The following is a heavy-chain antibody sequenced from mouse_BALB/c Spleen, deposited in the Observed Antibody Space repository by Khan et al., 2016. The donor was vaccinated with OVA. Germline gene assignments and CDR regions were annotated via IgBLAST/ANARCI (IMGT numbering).Heavy chain of an antibody. V-gene: IGHV1S45*01. CDR1: GYTFSNHH. Sequence: VQLQQSGAELVRPGASVKISCKAFGYTFSNHHINWVKQRPGQGLDWIGYINPYNDYTNYNQKFKGKATLTVDKSSSTAYMELSSLTSADSAVYVCARAGALRRNAWFSYWGQGTLVTVSA. D-gene: IGHD2-4*01. CDR2: INPYNDYT. J-gene: IGHJ3*01. CDR3: ARAGALRRNAWFSY.